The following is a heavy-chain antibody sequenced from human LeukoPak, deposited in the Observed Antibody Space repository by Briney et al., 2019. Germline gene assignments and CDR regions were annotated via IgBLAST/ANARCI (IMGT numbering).Heavy chain of an antibody. V-gene: IGHV3-23*01. CDR3: ADWRGYNYGLGC. Sequence: GGSLRLSCVASGFTFSNYGMTWVRQAPGKGLEWVSAISGSGGSTYYADSVKGRFTISRDNSKNTLYLQMNNLRAEDTAVYYCADWRGYNYGLGCWGQGTLVTVSS. CDR1: GFTFSNYG. J-gene: IGHJ4*02. CDR2: ISGSGGST. D-gene: IGHD5-18*01.